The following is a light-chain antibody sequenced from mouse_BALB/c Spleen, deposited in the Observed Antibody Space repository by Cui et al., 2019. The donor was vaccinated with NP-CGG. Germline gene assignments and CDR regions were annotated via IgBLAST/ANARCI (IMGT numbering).Light chain of an antibody. CDR3: ALWYSNHWV. V-gene: IGLV1*01. CDR1: TGAVTTSNY. Sequence: HAVVIQESALTTTSGETVTLTCRSSTGAVTTSNYANWVQEKPDHLFTGLIGGTNNRAPGVPARFSGSLIGDKAALTITGAQTEDEAIYFCALWYSNHWVFGGGTKLTVL. J-gene: IGLJ1*01. CDR2: GTN.